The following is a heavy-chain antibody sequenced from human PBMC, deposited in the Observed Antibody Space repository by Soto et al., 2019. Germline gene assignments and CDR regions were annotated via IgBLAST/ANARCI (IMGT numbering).Heavy chain of an antibody. D-gene: IGHD3-3*01. CDR3: ARDRAVFGVVIIEDSLGY. V-gene: IGHV3-7*05. J-gene: IGHJ4*02. Sequence: EVQLVESGGGLVQPGGSLRLSCAASGFTFSSYWMSWVRQAPGRGLEWVANIKQDGSEKYYVDSVKGRFTISRNNAKNSLYLQMNSLRAEDTAVYYCARDRAVFGVVIIEDSLGYWGQGTLVTVSS. CDR1: GFTFSSYW. CDR2: IKQDGSEK.